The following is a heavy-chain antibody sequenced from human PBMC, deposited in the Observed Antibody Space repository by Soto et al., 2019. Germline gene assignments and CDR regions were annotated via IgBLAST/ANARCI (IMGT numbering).Heavy chain of an antibody. Sequence: QLQLQESGPGLVKPSETLSLTCSVSGGSISTDSYNWDWIRQYPGKGLEWIGTIYYDGTPSYHPSLKSQVTISVDTSRHHFSLKVKSVTAADTAMYYCARFFGNAFDVWGQGTMVKVSS. V-gene: IGHV4-39*02. CDR2: IYYDGTP. CDR1: GGSISTDSYN. CDR3: ARFFGNAFDV. J-gene: IGHJ3*01. D-gene: IGHD3-3*01.